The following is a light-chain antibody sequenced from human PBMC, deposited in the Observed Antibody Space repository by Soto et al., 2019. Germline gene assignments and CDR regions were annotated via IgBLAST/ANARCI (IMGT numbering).Light chain of an antibody. CDR1: TSYVGAYNY. V-gene: IGLV2-14*01. Sequence: QSALTQPASVSGSPGQSITISCTGSTSYVGAYNYVSWYKHHPGQAPQLMIYEVSNRPPGVSNRFSGSKSGNTASLTISGLQADDEGDYYCSSKTSSSSPFVFGTGTKLTGL. CDR2: EVS. J-gene: IGLJ1*01. CDR3: SSKTSSSSPFV.